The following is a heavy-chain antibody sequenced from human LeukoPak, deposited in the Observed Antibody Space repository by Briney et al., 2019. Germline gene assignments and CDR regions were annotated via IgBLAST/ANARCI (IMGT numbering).Heavy chain of an antibody. CDR2: ISYDGSNK. Sequence: GGSLRLSCAASGFTFSSYAMHWVRQAPGKGLEWVAVISYDGSNKYYADSVRGRFTISRDNYKNTLYVQMNSLRAEDTAVYYCAKHVEGVEGIYHYYYMDVWGKGTTVTVSS. V-gene: IGHV3-30*04. J-gene: IGHJ6*03. D-gene: IGHD2-8*01. CDR1: GFTFSSYA. CDR3: AKHVEGVEGIYHYYYMDV.